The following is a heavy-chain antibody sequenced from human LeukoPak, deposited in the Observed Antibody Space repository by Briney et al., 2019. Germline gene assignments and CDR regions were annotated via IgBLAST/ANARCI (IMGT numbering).Heavy chain of an antibody. CDR1: GYTFTSYD. D-gene: IGHD5-12*01. CDR3: ARAGWSGYDSPGDY. J-gene: IGHJ4*02. V-gene: IGHV1-2*02. CDR2: INPNSGGT. Sequence: TSVKVSCKASGYTFTSYDINWVRQAPGQGLEWMGWINPNSGGTNYAQKFQGRVTMTRDTSISTAYMELSRLRSDDTAVYYCARAGWSGYDSPGDYWGQGTLVTVSS.